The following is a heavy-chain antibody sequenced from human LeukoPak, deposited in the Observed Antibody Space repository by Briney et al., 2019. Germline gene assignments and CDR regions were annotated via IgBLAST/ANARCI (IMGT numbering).Heavy chain of an antibody. D-gene: IGHD3-22*01. J-gene: IGHJ4*02. CDR2: ISGSGGST. CDR1: GFTFSSYA. Sequence: PGGSLRLSCAASGFTFSSYAMSWVRKAPGKGLEWVSAISGSGGSTYYADSVKGRFTISRDNSKSTLYLQMNSLRAEDTAVYYCAKSLSYYDSSGLDYWGQGTLVTVSS. CDR3: AKSLSYYDSSGLDY. V-gene: IGHV3-23*01.